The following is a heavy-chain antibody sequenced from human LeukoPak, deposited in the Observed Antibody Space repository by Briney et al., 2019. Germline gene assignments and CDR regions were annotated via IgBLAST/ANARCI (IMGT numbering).Heavy chain of an antibody. J-gene: IGHJ3*02. V-gene: IGHV1-18*01. CDR2: ISAYNGNT. Sequence: ASVKVSCKASGYTFTSYGISWVRQAPGQGLEWMGWISAYNGNTNYAQKLQGRVTMTTDTSTSTAYMELRSLRSDDTAVYYCAGGYSYGLAGHDAFDIWGQGTMVTVSS. D-gene: IGHD5-18*01. CDR3: AGGYSYGLAGHDAFDI. CDR1: GYTFTSYG.